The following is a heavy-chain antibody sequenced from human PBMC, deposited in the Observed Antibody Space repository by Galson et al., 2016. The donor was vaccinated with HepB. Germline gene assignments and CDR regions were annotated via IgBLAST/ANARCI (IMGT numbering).Heavy chain of an antibody. D-gene: IGHD2-2*01. J-gene: IGHJ6*02. Sequence: SLRLSCAASGFSFNIYSMHWVRQAPGKGLEWVSSISSSSTYIYYADSVKGRFTISRDNSKNTLYLQMNSLRAEDTAVYYCAREVVPAANGYYYYCGMDVWGQGTTVTVSS. CDR2: ISSSSTYI. CDR3: AREVVPAANGYYYYCGMDV. V-gene: IGHV3-21*01. CDR1: GFSFNIYS.